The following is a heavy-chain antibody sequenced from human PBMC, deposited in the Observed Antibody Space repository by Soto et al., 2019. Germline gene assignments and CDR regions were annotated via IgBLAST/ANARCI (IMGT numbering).Heavy chain of an antibody. CDR3: ARGVAGSGFDL. Sequence: LSLTCSISGDSVSSNTAAWNWIRSSPSRGLEWLGRTYYRSNWRHDYAVSVKSRITVNPDTSKNHFSLQLNSVTPDDTAVYYCARGVAGSGFDLWGQGTQVTVSS. V-gene: IGHV6-1*01. CDR2: TYYRSNWRH. J-gene: IGHJ4*02. D-gene: IGHD6-19*01. CDR1: GDSVSSNTAA.